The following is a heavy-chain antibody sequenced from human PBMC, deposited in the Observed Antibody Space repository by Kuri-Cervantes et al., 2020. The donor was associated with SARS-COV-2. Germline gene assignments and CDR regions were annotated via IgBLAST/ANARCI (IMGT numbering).Heavy chain of an antibody. J-gene: IGHJ4*02. CDR2: IISSSSYI. CDR3: AKSVRRIAAARYDFDY. D-gene: IGHD6-13*01. Sequence: GGSLRLSCAASGFTFSSYSMNWVGQAPGKGLEWVSSIISSSSYIYYADSVKGRFTISRDNAKNSLYLQMNSLRAEDTAVYYCAKSVRRIAAARYDFDYWGQGTLVTVSS. V-gene: IGHV3-21*04. CDR1: GFTFSSYS.